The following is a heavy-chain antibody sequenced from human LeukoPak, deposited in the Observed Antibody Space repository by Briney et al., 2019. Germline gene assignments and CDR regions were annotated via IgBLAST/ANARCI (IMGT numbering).Heavy chain of an antibody. CDR3: ARTRRYSSSWYDQYYFDY. J-gene: IGHJ4*02. V-gene: IGHV1-69*13. CDR2: IIPIFGTA. CDR1: GGTFSSYA. Sequence: GASVKVSCXASGGTFSSYAISWVRQAPGQGLEWMGGIIPIFGTANYAQKFQGRVTITADESTSTAYMELSSLRSEDTAVYYCARTRRYSSSWYDQYYFDYWGQGTLVTVSS. D-gene: IGHD6-13*01.